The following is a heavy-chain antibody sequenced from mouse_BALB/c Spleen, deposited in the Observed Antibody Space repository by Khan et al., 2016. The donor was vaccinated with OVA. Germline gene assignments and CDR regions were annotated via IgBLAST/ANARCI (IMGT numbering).Heavy chain of an antibody. CDR1: GFNIKDTY. Sequence: VQLKQSGAELVKPGASVKLSCTASGFNIKDTYMHWVTQRPDQGLEWIGRIDPANGNTKYDPKFQGKATMTADTSSNTAYLQLSSLTSEDTAVYSCANLYDSPFAYWGQGTLVTVSA. CDR2: IDPANGNT. J-gene: IGHJ3*01. CDR3: ANLYDSPFAY. V-gene: IGHV14-3*02. D-gene: IGHD2-3*01.